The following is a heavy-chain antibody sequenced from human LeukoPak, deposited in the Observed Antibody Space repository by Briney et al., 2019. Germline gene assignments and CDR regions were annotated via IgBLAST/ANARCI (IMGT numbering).Heavy chain of an antibody. D-gene: IGHD6-13*01. CDR2: IDWDDDK. Sequence: ESGPALVKPTQTLTLTCTFSGFSLSTSGMCVSWIRQPSGKALEWLALIDWDDDKYYSTSLKTRLTISKDTSKNQVVLTMTNMDPVDTATYYCARMTGIAAAGTGGGYFDYWGQGPLVTVSS. CDR1: GFSLSTSGMC. V-gene: IGHV2-70*01. J-gene: IGHJ4*02. CDR3: ARMTGIAAAGTGGGYFDY.